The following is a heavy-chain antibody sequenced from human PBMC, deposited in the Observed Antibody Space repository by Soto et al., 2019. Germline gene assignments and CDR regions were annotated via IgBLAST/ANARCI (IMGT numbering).Heavy chain of an antibody. J-gene: IGHJ6*02. D-gene: IGHD1-7*01. CDR2: TYYRSKWYN. CDR3: ARGNSRELLIYYYYGMDV. V-gene: IGHV6-1*01. Sequence: SQTLSLTCAISGDSVSSNSAAWNWIRQSPSRGLEWLGRTYYRSKWYNDYAVSVKSRITINPDTSKNQFSLQLNSVTPEDTAVYYCARGNSRELLIYYYYGMDVWGQGTTVTVS. CDR1: GDSVSSNSAA.